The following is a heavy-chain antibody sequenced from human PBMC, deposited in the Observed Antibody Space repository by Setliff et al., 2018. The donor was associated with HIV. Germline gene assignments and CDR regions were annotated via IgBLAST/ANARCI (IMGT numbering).Heavy chain of an antibody. J-gene: IGHJ4*02. D-gene: IGHD2-2*01. V-gene: IGHV4-34*01. Sequence: SETLSLTCAVYGESFSGYYWSWIRQPPGKGLEWIGEIYHSGSTNYNPSLKSRVTISVDTSKNQFSLKLSSVTAADTAVYYCARATSHSAFDYWGQGTLVTVSS. CDR2: IYHSGST. CDR3: ARATSHSAFDY. CDR1: GESFSGYY.